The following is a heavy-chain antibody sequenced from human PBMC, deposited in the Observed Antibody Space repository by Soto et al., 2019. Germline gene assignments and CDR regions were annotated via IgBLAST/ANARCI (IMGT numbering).Heavy chain of an antibody. Sequence: GGSLRLSCAASGFTFSSYAMSWVRQAPGKGLEWVSAISGSGGSTYYADSVKGRFTISRDNSKNTLYLQMNSLRAEDAAVYYCAKHQRYSGSYYFDYWGQGTRVTVSA. V-gene: IGHV3-23*01. CDR3: AKHQRYSGSYYFDY. J-gene: IGHJ4*02. CDR1: GFTFSSYA. D-gene: IGHD1-26*01. CDR2: ISGSGGST.